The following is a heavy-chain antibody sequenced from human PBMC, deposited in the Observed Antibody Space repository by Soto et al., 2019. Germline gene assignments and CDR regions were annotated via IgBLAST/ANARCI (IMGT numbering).Heavy chain of an antibody. D-gene: IGHD1-1*01. CDR1: GGTFISYA. CDR3: ATRTGTTGSPFDY. CDR2: ITPIFGTA. J-gene: IGHJ4*02. V-gene: IGHV1-69*01. Sequence: HVQLVQSGAEVKKPGSSVKVSCQASGGTFISYAISWVRQAPGQGLEWMGGITPIFGTANYAQKFQGRVTIPADESTSTDYMELSSLRSEERAVYYCATRTGTTGSPFDYWGQGTLVTVCS.